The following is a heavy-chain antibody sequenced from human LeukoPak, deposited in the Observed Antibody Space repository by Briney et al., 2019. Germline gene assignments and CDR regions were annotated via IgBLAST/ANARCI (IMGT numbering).Heavy chain of an antibody. CDR3: AREAHGSGTYYSDY. Sequence: ASVKVSCKASGYTFTGYYIHWVRPAPGQGPEWMGWINPNSGDTYYAQMFQGRVTMTRDTSITTAYMELSRLRSDDRAVYYCAREAHGSGTYYSDYWGQGTLVTVSS. D-gene: IGHD3-10*01. V-gene: IGHV1-2*02. CDR2: INPNSGDT. J-gene: IGHJ4*02. CDR1: GYTFTGYY.